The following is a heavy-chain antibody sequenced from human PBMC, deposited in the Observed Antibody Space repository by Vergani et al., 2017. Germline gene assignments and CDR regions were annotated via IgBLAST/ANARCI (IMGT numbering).Heavy chain of an antibody. Sequence: QVQLQQWGAGLLKPSETLSLTCAVYGGSFSDYYWSWIRQPPGKGLEWIGEINHSGSTNYNPSLKSRVTISVDTSKNQFSLKLSSVTAADTAVYYCAGGWVSGWYGELGYWGQGTLVTVSS. D-gene: IGHD6-19*01. CDR2: INHSGST. CDR3: AGGWVSGWYGELGY. CDR1: GGSFSDYY. J-gene: IGHJ4*02. V-gene: IGHV4-34*01.